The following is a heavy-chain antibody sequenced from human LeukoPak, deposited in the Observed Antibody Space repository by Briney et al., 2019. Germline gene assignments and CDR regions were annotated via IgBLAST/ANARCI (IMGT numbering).Heavy chain of an antibody. D-gene: IGHD6-6*01. J-gene: IGHJ4*02. V-gene: IGHV3-30-3*01. Sequence: TGGSLRLSCAASGFTFSIYAMHWVRQAPGKGLEWVAVISYNGSNKYYADSVKGRFTISRDNSKNTLYLQMNSLRVDDTAVYYCAKTMGSSWLFDYWGLGTLVTVSS. CDR2: ISYNGSNK. CDR1: GFTFSIYA. CDR3: AKTMGSSWLFDY.